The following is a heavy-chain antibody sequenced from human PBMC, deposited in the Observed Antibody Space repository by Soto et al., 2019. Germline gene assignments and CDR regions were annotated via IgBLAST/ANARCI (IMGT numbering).Heavy chain of an antibody. V-gene: IGHV1-8*01. D-gene: IGHD5-12*01. CDR2: MNPNSGIT. CDR1: GYTFTNYE. CDR3: XXXXGSGYDPPRFYYFMDV. Sequence: ASVKVSCKASGYTFTNYEINWVRQAPGQGLEWMGWMNPNSGITGYAQKFQGRVTMTRDTSKSTXYMEXSSLGSXGTXXXYXXXXXGSGYDPPRFYYFMDVWGKGTTVTVSS. J-gene: IGHJ6*03.